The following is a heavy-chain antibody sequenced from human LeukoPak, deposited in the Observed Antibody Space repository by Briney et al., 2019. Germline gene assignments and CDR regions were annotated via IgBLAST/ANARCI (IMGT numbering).Heavy chain of an antibody. CDR1: GFTFSSYE. J-gene: IGHJ3*02. CDR2: ISSSGSTI. V-gene: IGHV3-48*03. D-gene: IGHD2-15*01. CDR3: AREEADDAFDI. Sequence: PGGSLRLSCAASGFTFSSYEMNWVRQAPGKGLEWVSYISSSGSTIYYADSVKGRFTISRDNAKNSLYLQMNSLRAEDTAVYYCAREEADDAFDIWGQGTMVTVSS.